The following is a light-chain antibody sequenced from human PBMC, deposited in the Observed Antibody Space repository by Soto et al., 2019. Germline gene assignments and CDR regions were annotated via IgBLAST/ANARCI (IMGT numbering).Light chain of an antibody. CDR2: RNN. V-gene: IGLV1-47*01. CDR3: AAWDDSLGYV. CDR1: SSNIGSNY. J-gene: IGLJ1*01. Sequence: QSVLTQPPSASGTHGQRVTISCSGSSSNIGSNYVYWYQQLPGTAPKLLIYRNNQRPSGVPDRFSGSKSGTSASLAISGLRSEDEADYYCAAWDDSLGYVFGTGTKLTVL.